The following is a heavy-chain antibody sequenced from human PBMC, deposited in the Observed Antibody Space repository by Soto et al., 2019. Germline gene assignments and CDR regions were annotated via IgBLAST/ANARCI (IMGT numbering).Heavy chain of an antibody. CDR2: ISYDGSNK. CDR3: AKDKRGATTSYYYGMDV. CDR1: GFTFSSYG. D-gene: IGHD1-26*01. J-gene: IGHJ6*02. V-gene: IGHV3-30*18. Sequence: QVQLVESGGGVVQPGRSLRLSCAASGFTFSSYGMHWVRQAPGKGLEWVAVISYDGSNKYYADSVKGRFTISRDNSKNTLYLQMNSLRAEDTAVYYCAKDKRGATTSYYYGMDVWGQGTTVTVSS.